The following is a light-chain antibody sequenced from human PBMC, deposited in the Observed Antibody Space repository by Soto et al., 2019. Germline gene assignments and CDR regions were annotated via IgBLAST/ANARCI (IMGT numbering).Light chain of an antibody. CDR1: QSVSSY. CDR3: QQRSNWHT. J-gene: IGKJ2*01. CDR2: DAS. V-gene: IGKV3-11*01. Sequence: EIVLTQSPATLSFSPGERATLSCRASQSVSSYLAWYQQKPGQAPRLLIYDASNRATGITARFSGSGSGTDFTLSISSLEPEDFAAYYCQQRSNWHTFGQGTKLEIK.